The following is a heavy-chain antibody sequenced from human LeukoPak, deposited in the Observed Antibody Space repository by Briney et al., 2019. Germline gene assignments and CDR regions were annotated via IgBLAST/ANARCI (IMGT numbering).Heavy chain of an antibody. J-gene: IGHJ4*02. CDR2: IYSGGST. CDR3: ARGLSWYFPLWY. Sequence: GGSLRLSCAASGFTVSSNYMSWVRQAPGKGLEWVSVIYSGGSTYYADSVKGRFTISRDNSKNTLYLQMNSLRAEDTAVYYCARGLSWYFPLWYWGQGTLVTVSS. V-gene: IGHV3-66*01. D-gene: IGHD6-13*01. CDR1: GFTVSSNY.